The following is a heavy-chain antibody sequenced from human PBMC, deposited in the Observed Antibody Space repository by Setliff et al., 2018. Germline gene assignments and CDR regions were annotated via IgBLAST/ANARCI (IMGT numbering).Heavy chain of an antibody. CDR1: GFTFSNFA. Sequence: GGSLRLSCAASGFTFSNFAMHWVRQAPGKGLEWVAVIWYDGSNKYYADSVKGRFTISRDNSKNTLYLQMNSLRGEDTAVYYCARDRTAMVTHYGMDVWGQGTTVTVS. CDR3: ARDRTAMVTHYGMDV. CDR2: IWYDGSNK. V-gene: IGHV3-33*08. D-gene: IGHD5-18*01. J-gene: IGHJ6*02.